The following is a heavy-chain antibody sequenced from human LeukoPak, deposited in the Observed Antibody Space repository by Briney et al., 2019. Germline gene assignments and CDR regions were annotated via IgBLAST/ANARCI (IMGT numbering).Heavy chain of an antibody. CDR2: ISYDGSNK. J-gene: IGHJ1*01. V-gene: IGHV3-30*01. D-gene: IGHD4-11*01. Sequence: GRSLRLSCAASGFTFSSYAMHWVRQAPGEGLEWVAVISYDGSNKYYADSVKGRFTISRDNSKNTLYLQMNSLRAEDTAVYYCAKDVYSNYGHFQYWGQGTLVTVSS. CDR1: GFTFSSYA. CDR3: AKDVYSNYGHFQY.